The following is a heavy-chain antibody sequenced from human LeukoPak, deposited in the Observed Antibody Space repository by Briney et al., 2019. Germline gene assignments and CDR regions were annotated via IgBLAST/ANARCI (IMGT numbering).Heavy chain of an antibody. CDR2: IGWNKDEI. CDR3: AKAKRNSDYLFDY. CDR1: GFTFDDYV. V-gene: IGHV3-9*01. J-gene: IGHJ4*02. D-gene: IGHD5-12*01. Sequence: GGSLRLSCAASGFTFDDYVMHWVRQAPGKGLEWVSSIGWNKDEILYADSVKGRFTISRDNARRSLFLQMNSLRAEDTAFYYCAKAKRNSDYLFDYWGQGTLVAVSS.